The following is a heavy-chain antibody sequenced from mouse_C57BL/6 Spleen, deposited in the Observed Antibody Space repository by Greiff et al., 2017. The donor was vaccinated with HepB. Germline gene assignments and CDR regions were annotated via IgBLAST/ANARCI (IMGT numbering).Heavy chain of an antibody. D-gene: IGHD2-2*01. CDR2: IYPGSGST. CDR3: ARGYQDYYAMDY. V-gene: IGHV1-55*01. J-gene: IGHJ4*01. Sequence: QVQLQQPGAELVKPGASVKMSCKASGYTFTSYWITWVKQRPGQGLEWIGDIYPGSGSTNYNEEFKSKATLTVDTSSSTAYMQLSSLTSEDSAVYYCARGYQDYYAMDYWGQRTSVTVAS. CDR1: GYTFTSYW.